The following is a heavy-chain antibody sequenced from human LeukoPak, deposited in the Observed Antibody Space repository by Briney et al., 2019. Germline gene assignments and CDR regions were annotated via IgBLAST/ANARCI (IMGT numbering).Heavy chain of an antibody. CDR2: ISGSGGST. CDR3: AKDPYYYGSGSYHY. D-gene: IGHD3-10*01. CDR1: GFTFSSYA. Sequence: GGSLRLSCAASGFTFSSYAMSWVRQAPGKGLEWVSAISGSGGSTYYADSVKGRFTISRDNSKNTLYLQMNSLRAEDTAVYYCAKDPYYYGSGSYHYWGQGTLVTVSS. V-gene: IGHV3-23*01. J-gene: IGHJ4*02.